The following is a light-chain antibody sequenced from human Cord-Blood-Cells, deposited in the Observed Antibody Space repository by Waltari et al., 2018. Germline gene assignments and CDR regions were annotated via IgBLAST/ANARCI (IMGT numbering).Light chain of an antibody. CDR2: GNS. V-gene: IGLV1-40*01. CDR1: SPNIGAGSD. Sequence: QSVLTQPPSVSGAPGQRVTISCTGSSPNIGAGSDVHWYQQLPGTAPKPLIYGNSNRPSGVPDRFSGSKSGTSASLAITGLQAEDEADYYCQSYDSSLRVFGGGTKLTVL. J-gene: IGLJ3*02. CDR3: QSYDSSLRV.